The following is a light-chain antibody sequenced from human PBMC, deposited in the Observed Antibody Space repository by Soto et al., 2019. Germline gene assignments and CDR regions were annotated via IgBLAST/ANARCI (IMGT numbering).Light chain of an antibody. CDR2: AAS. CDR1: QSIYKW. CDR3: QQADSFPLS. Sequence: DIPMTQSPSSVSASIGDRVTISCRASQSIYKWLVWYQQKPGKAPKLLIYAASSLQSGVPSRFSGSGYGADFTLTISSLQPEDFATYYCQQADSFPLSFGGGTKVEI. V-gene: IGKV1-12*01. J-gene: IGKJ4*01.